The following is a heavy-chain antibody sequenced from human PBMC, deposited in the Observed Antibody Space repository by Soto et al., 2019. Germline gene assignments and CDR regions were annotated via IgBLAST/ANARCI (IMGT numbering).Heavy chain of an antibody. CDR3: ASLKFTYFDC. CDR1: GGSIRGYY. Sequence: SETLSLTCTVSGGSIRGYYWSWIRRPAGKGLEWIGRIYASGSTNYNPSLKSRVTMSLDTSKNQFSLKLSSMTAADTAVYYCASLKFTYFDCWGQGTLVTVSS. CDR2: IYASGST. J-gene: IGHJ4*02. V-gene: IGHV4-4*07. D-gene: IGHD3-16*01.